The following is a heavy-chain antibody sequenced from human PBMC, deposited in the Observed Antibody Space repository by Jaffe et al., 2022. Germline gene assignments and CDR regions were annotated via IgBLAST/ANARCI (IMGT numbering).Heavy chain of an antibody. D-gene: IGHD4-17*01. CDR1: GFTFSSYA. CDR2: ISGSGGST. V-gene: IGHV3-23*01. Sequence: EVQLLESGGGLVQPGGSLRLSCAASGFTFSSYAMSWVRQAPGKGLEWVSAISGSGGSTYYADSVKGRFTISRDNSKNTLYLQMNSLRAEDTAVYYCAKDGRGAYGDVGRIYWFDPWGQGTLVTVSS. CDR3: AKDGRGAYGDVGRIYWFDP. J-gene: IGHJ5*02.